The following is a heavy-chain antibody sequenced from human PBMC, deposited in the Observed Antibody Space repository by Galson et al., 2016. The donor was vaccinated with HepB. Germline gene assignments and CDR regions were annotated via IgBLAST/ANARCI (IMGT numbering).Heavy chain of an antibody. CDR1: GFTFTSYS. Sequence: SLRLSCAASGFTFTSYSMNWVRQVPGKGLEWVSYIGSSPGTVYYADSVKGRFPISRDNAKTSLYLQMNSLRDEDTAVYYCARDPLGYSYALVRYFDYWGQGTLVTVSS. V-gene: IGHV3-48*02. J-gene: IGHJ4*02. D-gene: IGHD5-18*01. CDR3: ARDPLGYSYALVRYFDY. CDR2: IGSSPGTV.